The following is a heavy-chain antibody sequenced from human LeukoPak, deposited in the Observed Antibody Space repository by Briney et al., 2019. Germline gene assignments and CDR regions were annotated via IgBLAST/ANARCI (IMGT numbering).Heavy chain of an antibody. Sequence: ASVKVSCKASGYTFTGYYMHWVRQAPGQGLEWLRWINPNSGGTNYAQKFQGRVTMTRDTSISTAYMELSRLRSDDTAVYYCATPGGLDSNYIFDYWGQGTLVTVSS. CDR2: INPNSGGT. CDR1: GYTFTGYY. CDR3: ATPGGLDSNYIFDY. J-gene: IGHJ4*02. V-gene: IGHV1-2*02. D-gene: IGHD4-11*01.